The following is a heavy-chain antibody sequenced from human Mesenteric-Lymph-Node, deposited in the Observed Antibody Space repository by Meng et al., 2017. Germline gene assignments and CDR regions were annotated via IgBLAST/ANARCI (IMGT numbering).Heavy chain of an antibody. Sequence: GESLKISCAASGFTFSSYAMSWVRQAPGKGLEWVSAISGSGGSTYYADSVKGRFTISRDNAKNSLYLQMNSLRAEDTAVYYCARDSSGWPGYGMDVWGQGTTVTVSS. CDR2: ISGSGGST. CDR3: ARDSSGWPGYGMDV. V-gene: IGHV3-23*01. D-gene: IGHD6-19*01. CDR1: GFTFSSYA. J-gene: IGHJ6*02.